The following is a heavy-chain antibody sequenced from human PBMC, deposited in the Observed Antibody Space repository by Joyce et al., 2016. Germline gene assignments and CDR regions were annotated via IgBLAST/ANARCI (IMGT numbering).Heavy chain of an antibody. J-gene: IGHJ5*02. D-gene: IGHD3-22*01. CDR3: ARGWLSRGYSP. V-gene: IGHV4-61*01. Sequence: QVQLQESGPGLVKPSETLSLACTVSGGSVSSRSYYWSWIRQPPGKGLEYIGYIYDSGSTNYNPSLMSRVTISVDTSKNQFSLKLSSVTAADTAVYYWARGWLSRGYSPWGQGTMVTVSS. CDR2: IYDSGST. CDR1: GGSVSSRSYY.